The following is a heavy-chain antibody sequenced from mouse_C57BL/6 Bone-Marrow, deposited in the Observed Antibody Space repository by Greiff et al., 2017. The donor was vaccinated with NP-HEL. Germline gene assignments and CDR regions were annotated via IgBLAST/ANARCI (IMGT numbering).Heavy chain of an antibody. Sequence: DVKLQESGPGLVKPSQSLSLTCSVTGYSITSGYYWNWIRQFPGNKLEWMGYISYDGSNNYNPSLKNRISITRDTSKNQFFLKLNSVTTEDTATYYCARRNYSNYYAMDYWGQGTSVTVSS. CDR2: ISYDGSN. CDR3: ARRNYSNYYAMDY. CDR1: GYSITSGYY. V-gene: IGHV3-6*01. D-gene: IGHD2-5*01. J-gene: IGHJ4*01.